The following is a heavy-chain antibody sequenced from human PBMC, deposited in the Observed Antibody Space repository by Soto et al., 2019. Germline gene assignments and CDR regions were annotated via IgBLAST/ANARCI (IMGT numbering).Heavy chain of an antibody. V-gene: IGHV3-74*01. Sequence: EVQLVESGGGLVQPGGSLRLSCAASGFTFSSYWMHWVRQAPGKGLVWVSRINSDGSSTSYADSVKGRFTISRDNAKNTLYLQMNSLRAEDTAVYYCARAGYCSGGSCYSLDYWGQGTLVTVSS. CDR3: ARAGYCSGGSCYSLDY. D-gene: IGHD2-15*01. J-gene: IGHJ4*02. CDR2: INSDGSST. CDR1: GFTFSSYW.